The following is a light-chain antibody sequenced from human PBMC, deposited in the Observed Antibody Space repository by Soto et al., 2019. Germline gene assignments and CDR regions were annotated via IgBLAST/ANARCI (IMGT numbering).Light chain of an antibody. V-gene: IGLV2-14*01. CDR3: SSYTSSSADV. Sequence: QSVLTQPASVSGSPGQSITISCTGTSSDVGGYNYVSWYQQHPGKAPKLMIYDVSNRPSGVSNRFSGSKSGNTASLTISGLQAEDEDDYYCSSYTSSSADVFGTGTKVPVL. CDR1: SSDVGGYNY. CDR2: DVS. J-gene: IGLJ1*01.